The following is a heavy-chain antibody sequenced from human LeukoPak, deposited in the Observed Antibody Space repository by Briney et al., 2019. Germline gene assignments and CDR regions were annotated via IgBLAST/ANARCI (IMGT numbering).Heavy chain of an antibody. CDR3: ARAQAAGVDY. J-gene: IGHJ4*02. D-gene: IGHD6-13*01. CDR2: IYYSGST. CDR1: GGSISSYY. V-gene: IGHV4-59*01. Sequence: SETLSLTCTVSGGSISSYYWSWIRQPPGKGLEWIGYIYYSGSTNYNPSLKSRVTISVDTSKNRFSLKLSSVTAADTAVYYCARAQAAGVDYWGQGTLVTVSS.